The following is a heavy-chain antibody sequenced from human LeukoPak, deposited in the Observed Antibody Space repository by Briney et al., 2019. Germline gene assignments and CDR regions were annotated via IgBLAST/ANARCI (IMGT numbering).Heavy chain of an antibody. V-gene: IGHV3-9*01. Sequence: GGSLRLSCAASGFTFDDYAMHWVRHAPGQGLEWVSGISWNSGSIGYADSVKGRFTISRDNAKNSLYLQMNSLRAEDTALYYCAKGIAAAGTYYFDYWGQGTLVTVSS. CDR2: ISWNSGSI. CDR1: GFTFDDYA. D-gene: IGHD6-13*01. CDR3: AKGIAAAGTYYFDY. J-gene: IGHJ4*02.